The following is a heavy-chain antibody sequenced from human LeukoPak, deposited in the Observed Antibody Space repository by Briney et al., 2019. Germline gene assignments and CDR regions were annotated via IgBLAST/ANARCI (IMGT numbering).Heavy chain of an antibody. V-gene: IGHV4-39*02. Sequence: SETLSLTCTVSGGSISSSSYCWGWIRQPPGKGLEWIGSIYYSGSTYYNPSLKSRVTISVDTSKNQFSLKLSSVTAADTAVYYCAREEAMAYYFDYWGQGTLVTVSS. CDR2: IYYSGST. J-gene: IGHJ4*02. CDR3: AREEAMAYYFDY. D-gene: IGHD5-18*01. CDR1: GGSISSSSYC.